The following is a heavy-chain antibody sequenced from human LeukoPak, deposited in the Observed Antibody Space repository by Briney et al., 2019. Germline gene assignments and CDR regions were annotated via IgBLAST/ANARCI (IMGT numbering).Heavy chain of an antibody. CDR1: GFSLSTSGMC. Sequence: VSGPALVKPTQTLTLTCTFSGFSLSTSGMCVSWIRQPPGKGLEWIGNIFYSGSTNYTPSLKSRVTISVDRSKNQFSLKVSSVTAADTAVYYCARVQETPMGSYFDSWGQGTLVTVSS. D-gene: IGHD5-18*01. J-gene: IGHJ4*02. CDR2: IFYSGST. CDR3: ARVQETPMGSYFDS. V-gene: IGHV4-61*08.